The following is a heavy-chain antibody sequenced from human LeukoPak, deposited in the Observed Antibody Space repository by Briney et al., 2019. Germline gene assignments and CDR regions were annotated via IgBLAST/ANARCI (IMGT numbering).Heavy chain of an antibody. J-gene: IGHJ4*02. CDR2: TGFNGVT. Sequence: GGSLRLSCTGSGFTFRTYAFSWVRQAPGKGLEWVSATGFNGVTYYADSVKGRFTISRDNPKNALYLQMNGLRADDTAVYYCGIRDTSDYYVFWGQGTLVTVSS. CDR3: GIRDTSDYYVF. V-gene: IGHV3-23*01. CDR1: GFTFRTYA. D-gene: IGHD3-22*01.